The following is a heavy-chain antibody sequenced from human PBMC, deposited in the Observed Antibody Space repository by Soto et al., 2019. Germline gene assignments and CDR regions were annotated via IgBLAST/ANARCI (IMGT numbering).Heavy chain of an antibody. J-gene: IGHJ4*02. V-gene: IGHV3-30*14. Sequence: QVQLVESGGGVVQPGRSLRLSCAASGFTFSNYAMHWVRQAPGKGLEWVAVISYDGTNKYYADSVKGRFTISRDNSKNRWYLQMNSLRAENTAVYHCAKGLRGFDGDYTYFDYWGQGTLVTVSS. CDR1: GFTFSNYA. CDR3: AKGLRGFDGDYTYFDY. D-gene: IGHD4-17*01. CDR2: ISYDGTNK.